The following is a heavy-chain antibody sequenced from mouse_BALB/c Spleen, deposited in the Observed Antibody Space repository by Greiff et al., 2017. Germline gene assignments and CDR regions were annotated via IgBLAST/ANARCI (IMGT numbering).Heavy chain of an antibody. CDR3: ARYGSYYRYDVTMDY. D-gene: IGHD2-14*01. CDR1: GFTFSSFG. V-gene: IGHV5-17*02. Sequence: EVQVVESGGGLVQPGGSRKLSCAASGFTFSSFGMHWVRQAPEKGLEWVAYISSGSSTIYYADTVKGRFTISRDNPKNTLFLQMTSLRSEDTAMYYCARYGSYYRYDVTMDYWGQGTSVTVSS. CDR2: ISSGSSTI. J-gene: IGHJ4*01.